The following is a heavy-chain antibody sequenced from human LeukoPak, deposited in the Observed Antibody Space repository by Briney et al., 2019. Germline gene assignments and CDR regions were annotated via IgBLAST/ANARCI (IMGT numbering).Heavy chain of an antibody. Sequence: PGRSLRLSCAASGFTFRSYGMHWVRQAPGKGLEWVAVIWYDGSNKYYADSVKGRFTISRDNFKNTLYLQMNSLRAEDTAVYYCAKVRDYGSSGYSDYWGQGNLVTVSS. CDR3: AKVRDYGSSGYSDY. CDR2: IWYDGSNK. CDR1: GFTFRSYG. J-gene: IGHJ4*02. D-gene: IGHD3-22*01. V-gene: IGHV3-33*06.